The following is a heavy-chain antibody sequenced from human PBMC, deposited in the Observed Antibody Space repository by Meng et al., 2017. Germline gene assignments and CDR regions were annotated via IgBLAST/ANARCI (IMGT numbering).Heavy chain of an antibody. CDR1: GFTFSSYA. D-gene: IGHD6-19*01. J-gene: IGHJ4*02. CDR3: AKHAQWLVLWDFDY. CDR2: ISGSGGST. Sequence: GESLKISCAASGFTFSSYAMSWVRQAPGKGLEWVSAISGSGGSTYYADSVKGRFTISRDNSKNTLYLQMNSLRAEDTAVYYCAKHAQWLVLWDFDYWGQGTVVTVSS. V-gene: IGHV3-23*01.